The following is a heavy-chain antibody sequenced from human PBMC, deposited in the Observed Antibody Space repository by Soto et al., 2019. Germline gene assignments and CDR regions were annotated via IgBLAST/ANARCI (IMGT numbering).Heavy chain of an antibody. D-gene: IGHD6-13*01. V-gene: IGHV3-30*18. J-gene: IGHJ6*02. CDR2: ISYDGSNK. CDR3: EKDFSSSSLADYYYYGMDV. CDR1: GFTFSSYG. Sequence: QVQLVESGGGVVQPGRSLRLSCAASGFTFSSYGMHWVRQAPGKGLEWVAVISYDGSNKYYADSVKGRFTISRDNSKNTLYLQMNSLRAEDTAVYYCEKDFSSSSLADYYYYGMDVWGQGTTVTVSS.